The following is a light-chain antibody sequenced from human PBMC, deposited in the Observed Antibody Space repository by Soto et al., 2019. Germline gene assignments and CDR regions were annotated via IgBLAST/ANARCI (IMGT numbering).Light chain of an antibody. CDR3: QQSYSIEYT. V-gene: IGKV1-39*01. Sequence: DIQMTQSPSSLSASVGDRVTITCRASQSISSYLNWYQQKPGKAPKLLIYAASSLQRGVPSRFSGSGSGTDFTLTISSLQPEDFATYYCQQSYSIEYTFGQGTKLEIK. CDR2: AAS. J-gene: IGKJ2*01. CDR1: QSISSY.